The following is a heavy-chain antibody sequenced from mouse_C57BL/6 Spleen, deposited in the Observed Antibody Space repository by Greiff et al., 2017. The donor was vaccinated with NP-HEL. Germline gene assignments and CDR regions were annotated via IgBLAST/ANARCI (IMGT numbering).Heavy chain of an antibody. J-gene: IGHJ1*03. V-gene: IGHV1-39*01. CDR1: GYSFTDYN. CDR3: ARSAGYYGNFDV. D-gene: IGHD1-1*01. Sequence: EVKLMESGPELVKPGASVKISCKASGYSFTDYNMNWVKQSNGKSLEWIGVINPNYGTTSYNQKFKGKATLTVDQSSSTAYMQLNSLTSEDSAVYYCARSAGYYGNFDVWGTGTTVTVSS. CDR2: INPNYGTT.